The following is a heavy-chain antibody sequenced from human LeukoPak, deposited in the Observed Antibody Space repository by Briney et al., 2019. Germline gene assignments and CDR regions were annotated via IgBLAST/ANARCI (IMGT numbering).Heavy chain of an antibody. D-gene: IGHD1-26*01. V-gene: IGHV3-30*03. CDR1: GFTFSSYG. CDR3: ARDRGIVGATRVYYYYMDV. CDR2: ISNDGTNK. Sequence: GRSLRLSCAASGFTFSSYGTHWVRQAPGKGLEWVAVISNDGTNKYYADSVKGRFTISRDNSKNTLYLQMNSLRAEDTAVYYCARDRGIVGATRVYYYYMDVWGKGTTVTISS. J-gene: IGHJ6*03.